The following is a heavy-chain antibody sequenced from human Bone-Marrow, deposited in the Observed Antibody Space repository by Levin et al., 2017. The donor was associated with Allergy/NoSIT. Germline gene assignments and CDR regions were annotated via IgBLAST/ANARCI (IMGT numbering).Heavy chain of an antibody. CDR1: GFTFSSYG. D-gene: IGHD3-22*01. V-gene: IGHV3-33*01. Sequence: GGSLRLSCAASGFTFSSYGMHWVRQAPGKGLEWVAVIWYDESSKYSADSVKGRFTISRDNAQNTVFLQLNSLRAEDTAVYYCAREERNFYYDTSGHYGYQYNGMDVWGQGTTVTVSS. CDR3: AREERNFYYDTSGHYGYQYNGMDV. CDR2: IWYDESSK. J-gene: IGHJ6*02.